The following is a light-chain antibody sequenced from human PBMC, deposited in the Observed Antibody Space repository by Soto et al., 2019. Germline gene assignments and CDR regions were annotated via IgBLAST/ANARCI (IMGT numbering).Light chain of an antibody. V-gene: IGKV1-39*01. J-gene: IGKJ1*01. CDR3: HQTYSRTQT. Sequence: DIQMTQSPSTLSGAVGDRVTITCRASQTISSWLAWYQQTPGKAPKLLIYSASTLQSGVPSQFSGSGAGTDFTLTITSLQPEDVGTASCHQTYSRTQTFGQGTKVDIK. CDR2: SAS. CDR1: QTISSW.